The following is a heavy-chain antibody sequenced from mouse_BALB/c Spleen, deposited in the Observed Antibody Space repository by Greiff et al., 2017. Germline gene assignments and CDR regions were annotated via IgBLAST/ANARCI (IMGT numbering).Heavy chain of an antibody. CDR3: ARYDGYLNYYAMDY. CDR2: ISYSGST. J-gene: IGHJ4*01. D-gene: IGHD2-3*01. Sequence: EVKLQESGPSLVKPSQTLSLTCSVTGDSITSGYWNWIRKFPGNKLEYMGYISYSGSTYYNPSLKSRISITRDTSKNQYYLQLNSVTTEDTATYYCARYDGYLNYYAMDYWGQGTSVTVSS. CDR1: GDSITSGY. V-gene: IGHV3-8*02.